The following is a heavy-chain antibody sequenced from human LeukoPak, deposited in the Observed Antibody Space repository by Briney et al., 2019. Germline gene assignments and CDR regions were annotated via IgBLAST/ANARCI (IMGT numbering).Heavy chain of an antibody. CDR1: GGSISSYY. CDR2: ISYSGGT. Sequence: SETLSLTCTVSGGSISSYYWSWIRQPPGKGLEWIGYISYSGGTNYSPSLKSRVTISVDTSKNQFSLKLSSVTAADTAVYYCARYIWGSYPTFEDYWGQGTLVTVSS. J-gene: IGHJ4*02. V-gene: IGHV4-59*01. D-gene: IGHD3-16*02. CDR3: ARYIWGSYPTFEDY.